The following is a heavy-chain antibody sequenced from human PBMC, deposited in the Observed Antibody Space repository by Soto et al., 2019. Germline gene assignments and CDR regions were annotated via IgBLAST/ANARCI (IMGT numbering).Heavy chain of an antibody. CDR3: ARDLDYGDYWFDP. D-gene: IGHD4-17*01. CDR1: GFTFSDYY. CDR2: ISSSGSTI. J-gene: IGHJ5*02. V-gene: IGHV3-11*01. Sequence: GGSLRLSCAASGFTFSDYYMSWIRQAPGKGLEWVSYISSSGSTIYYADSVKGRFTISRDNAKNSLYLQMNSLRAEDTAVYYCARDLDYGDYWFDPWGQGTLVTVSS.